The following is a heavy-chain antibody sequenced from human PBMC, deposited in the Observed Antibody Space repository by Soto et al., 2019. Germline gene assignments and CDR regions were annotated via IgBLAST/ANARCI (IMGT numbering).Heavy chain of an antibody. J-gene: IGHJ5*02. CDR3: ARGPGGSGRRFPFDP. V-gene: IGHV4-34*01. CDR1: GGSFSGYY. CDR2: INHSGST. D-gene: IGHD3-10*01. Sequence: PSETLSLTCAVYGGSFSGYYWSRIRQPPGKGLEWIGEINHSGSTNYNPSLKSRVTISVDTSKNQFSLKLSSVTAADTAVYYCARGPGGSGRRFPFDPWGQGTLVTVSS.